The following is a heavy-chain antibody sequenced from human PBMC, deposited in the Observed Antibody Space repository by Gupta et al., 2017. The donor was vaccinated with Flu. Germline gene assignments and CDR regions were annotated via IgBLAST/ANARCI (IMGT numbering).Heavy chain of an antibody. V-gene: IGHV3-21*01. J-gene: IGHJ4*02. CDR3: ARLVVSTYGDYLGY. CDR2: ISSSSSYI. Sequence: QAPGKGLEWVSSISSSSSYIYYADSVKGRFTISRDNAKNSLYLQMNSLRAEDTAVYYCARLVVSTYGDYLGYWGQGTLVTVSS. D-gene: IGHD4-17*01.